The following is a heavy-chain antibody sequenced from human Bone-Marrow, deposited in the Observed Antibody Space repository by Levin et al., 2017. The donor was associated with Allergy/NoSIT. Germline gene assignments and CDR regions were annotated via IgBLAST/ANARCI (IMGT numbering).Heavy chain of an antibody. CDR1: GFTFSTSW. CDR3: TRDRAYNTFDL. D-gene: IGHD1-14*01. CDR2: IKEDGSLK. Sequence: SCEASGFTFSTSWMSWVRQAPGKGLEWMGNIKEDGSLKNYVDSVKGRFTFSRDNAKNSLYLQMNGLRAEDTAVYYCTRDRAYNTFDLWGQGTMVSVSS. J-gene: IGHJ3*01. V-gene: IGHV3-7*01.